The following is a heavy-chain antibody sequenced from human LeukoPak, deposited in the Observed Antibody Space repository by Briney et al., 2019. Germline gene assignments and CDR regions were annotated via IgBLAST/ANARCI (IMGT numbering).Heavy chain of an antibody. CDR3: ARVFEDHWRLQYYYYYYGMDV. V-gene: IGHV3-30-3*01. CDR1: GFTFSSYA. J-gene: IGHJ6*02. CDR2: ISYDGSNK. Sequence: PGGSLRLSCAASGFTFSSYAMHWVRQAPGKGLEWVAVISYDGSNKYYADSVKGRFTISRDNSKNTLYLQMNSLRAEDTAVYYCARVFEDHWRLQYYYYYYGMDVWGQGTTVTVSS. D-gene: IGHD3-3*01.